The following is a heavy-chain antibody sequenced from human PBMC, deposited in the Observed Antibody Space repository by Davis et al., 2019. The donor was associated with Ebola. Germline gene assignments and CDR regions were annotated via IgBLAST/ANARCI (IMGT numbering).Heavy chain of an antibody. V-gene: IGHV3-21*01. CDR1: GFSSTTYG. J-gene: IGHJ6*02. D-gene: IGHD3-3*01. CDR2: ISSSSSYI. CDR3: ARDPTRTYYDFWSGSSDYYYGMDV. Sequence: GESLKISCAASGFSSTTYGSHWVRQAPGKGLEWVSSISSSSSYIYYADSVKGRFTISRDNAKNSLYLQMNSLRAEDTAVYYCARDPTRTYYDFWSGSSDYYYGMDVWGQGTTVTVSS.